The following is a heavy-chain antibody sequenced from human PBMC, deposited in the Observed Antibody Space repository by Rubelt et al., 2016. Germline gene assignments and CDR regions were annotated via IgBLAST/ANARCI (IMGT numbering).Heavy chain of an antibody. CDR3: ARILLPDYYDSSGGMDV. Sequence: QVTLRESGPALVKPTQTLTLTCTFSGFSLSTSGMCVSWIRQPPGKALEWLARIDWDDDKYYSTSLKTRLNISKDTAKNPVVLTMTNMDPVDTATYYCARILLPDYYDSSGGMDVWGQGTTVTVSS. CDR1: GFSLSTSGMC. J-gene: IGHJ6*02. V-gene: IGHV2-70*15. D-gene: IGHD3-22*01. CDR2: IDWDDDK.